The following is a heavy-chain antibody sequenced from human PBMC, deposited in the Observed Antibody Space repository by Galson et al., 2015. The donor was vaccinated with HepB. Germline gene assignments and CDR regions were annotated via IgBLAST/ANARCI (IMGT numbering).Heavy chain of an antibody. J-gene: IGHJ3*02. CDR3: AKLLRYFDWAADEDAFDI. V-gene: IGHV3-30-3*01. CDR1: GFTFSSYA. CDR2: ISYDGSNK. Sequence: SLRLSCAASGFTFSSYAMHWVRQAPGKGLEWVAVISYDGSNKYYADSVKGRFTISRDNSKNTLYLQMNSLRAEDTAVYYCAKLLRYFDWAADEDAFDIWGQGTMVTVSS. D-gene: IGHD3-9*01.